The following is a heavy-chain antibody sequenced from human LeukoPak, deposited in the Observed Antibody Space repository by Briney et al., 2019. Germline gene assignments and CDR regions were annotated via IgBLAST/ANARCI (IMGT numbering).Heavy chain of an antibody. J-gene: IGHJ1*01. V-gene: IGHV4-39*01. D-gene: IGHD3-22*01. CDR1: GGSFSGYY. CDR2: IYYSGST. CDR3: ARLLYYYDSSGYFQH. Sequence: SETLSLTCAVYGGSFSGYYWGWIRQPPGKGLEWIGSIYYSGSTYYNPSLKSRVTISVDTSKNQFSLKLSSVTAADTAVYYCARLLYYYDSSGYFQHWGQGTLVTVSS.